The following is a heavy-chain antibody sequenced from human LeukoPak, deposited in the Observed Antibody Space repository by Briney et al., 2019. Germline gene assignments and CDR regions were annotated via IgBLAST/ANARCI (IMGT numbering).Heavy chain of an antibody. CDR2: ISYDGSNK. CDR3: TRCGIAVAGTGGDAFDI. CDR1: GFTFSSYA. V-gene: IGHV3-30-3*01. D-gene: IGHD6-19*01. J-gene: IGHJ3*02. Sequence: GRSLRLSCAASGFTFSSYAMHWVRQAPGKGLEWVAVISYDGSNKYYADSVKGRFTISRDNSKNTLNLQMNSLRAEDTAVYYCTRCGIAVAGTGGDAFDIWGQGTMVTVSS.